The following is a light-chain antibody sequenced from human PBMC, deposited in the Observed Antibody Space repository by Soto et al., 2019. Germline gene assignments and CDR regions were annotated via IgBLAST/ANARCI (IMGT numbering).Light chain of an antibody. Sequence: IVLTQSPGTLSLSPGERATLSCRASQSLSKNYLAWYQQKPGQAPRLLIFDASTRATGIPDRFSGSGSGTDFTLTISRLEPEDFAVYHCQQYGNSPSITFGQGTRLEIK. V-gene: IGKV3-20*01. CDR1: QSLSKNY. CDR3: QQYGNSPSIT. J-gene: IGKJ5*01. CDR2: DAS.